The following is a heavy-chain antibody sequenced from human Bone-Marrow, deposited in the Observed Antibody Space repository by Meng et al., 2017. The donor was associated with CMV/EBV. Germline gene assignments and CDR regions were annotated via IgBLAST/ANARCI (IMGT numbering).Heavy chain of an antibody. D-gene: IGHD1-26*01. V-gene: IGHV3-30*04. CDR1: GFTFSTYV. CDR2: ISYDGSNK. Sequence: GGSLRLSCAASGFTFSTYVMHWVRQAPGKGLEWVAVISYDGSNKYYADSVKGRFTISRDNSKNTLYLQMNSLRAEDTAIYYCARTPKAGGSSHFEYWGQGTRVTVSS. J-gene: IGHJ4*02. CDR3: ARTPKAGGSSHFEY.